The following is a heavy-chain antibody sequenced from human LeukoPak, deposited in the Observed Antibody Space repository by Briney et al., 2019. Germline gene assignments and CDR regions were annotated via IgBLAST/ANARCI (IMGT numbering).Heavy chain of an antibody. CDR2: IYYSGST. D-gene: IGHD5-18*01. CDR1: GGSFSGYY. J-gene: IGHJ5*02. Sequence: SETLSLTCAVYGGSFSGYYWGWIRQPPGKGLEWIGSIYYSGSTYYNPSLKSRVTISVDTSKNQFSLKLSSVTAADTAVYYCATRIQLRSYNWFDPWGQGTLVTASS. CDR3: ATRIQLRSYNWFDP. V-gene: IGHV4-39*01.